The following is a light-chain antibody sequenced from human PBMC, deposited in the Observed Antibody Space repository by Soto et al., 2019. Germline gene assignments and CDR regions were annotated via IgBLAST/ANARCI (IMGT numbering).Light chain of an antibody. J-gene: IGKJ1*01. CDR3: QQYINWPRT. V-gene: IGKV3-15*01. Sequence: EIVMTQSPATLSVSPGERATLSCRASQSFSSNLAWYQQKPGQAPRLLIYGASTRATGIPARFSGSGSGTEFTLTISSLQSEDFAVYYCQQYINWPRTFGQGTKVDIK. CDR1: QSFSSN. CDR2: GAS.